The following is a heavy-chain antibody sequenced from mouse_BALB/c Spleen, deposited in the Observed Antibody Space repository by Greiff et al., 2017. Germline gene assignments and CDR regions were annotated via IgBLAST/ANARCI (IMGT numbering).Heavy chain of an antibody. V-gene: IGHV1-87*01. CDR1: GYTFTSYW. CDR2: IYPGDGDT. Sequence: QVQLQQSGAELARPGASVKLSCKASGYTFTSYWMQWVKQRPGQGLEWIGAIYPGDGDTRYTQKFKGKATLTADKSSSTAYMQLSSLASEDSAVYYCARSYGNYAYAMDYWGQGTSVTVAA. CDR3: ARSYGNYAYAMDY. J-gene: IGHJ4*01. D-gene: IGHD2-1*01.